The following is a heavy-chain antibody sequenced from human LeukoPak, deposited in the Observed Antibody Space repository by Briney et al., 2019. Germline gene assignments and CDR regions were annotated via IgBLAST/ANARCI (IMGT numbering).Heavy chain of an antibody. V-gene: IGHV4-34*01. CDR3: VRGGDYRGPDAFDI. Sequence: SETLSLTCAVYGGSFSGYYWSWIRQPPGKGLEWIGEINHSGSTNYNPSLKSRGTISAYTSKNQFSLKLSSVTAADTAVYFCVRGGDYRGPDAFDIWGQGTLVTVSS. J-gene: IGHJ4*02. CDR2: INHSGST. D-gene: IGHD4-17*01. CDR1: GGSFSGYY.